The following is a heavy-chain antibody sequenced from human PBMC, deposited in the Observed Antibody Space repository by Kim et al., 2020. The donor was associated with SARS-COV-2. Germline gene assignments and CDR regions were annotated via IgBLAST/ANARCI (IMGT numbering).Heavy chain of an antibody. CDR3: AGGEPPSVHLDS. Sequence: NNNPSLKSRLTMSVDTSKNQFSRKLRSVTAADTAVYYCAGGEPPSVHLDSWGQGTLVIVSS. V-gene: IGHV4-59*09. D-gene: IGHD1-1*01. J-gene: IGHJ4*02.